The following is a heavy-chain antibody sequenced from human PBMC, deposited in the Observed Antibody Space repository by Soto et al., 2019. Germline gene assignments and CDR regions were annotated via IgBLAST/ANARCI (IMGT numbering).Heavy chain of an antibody. J-gene: IGHJ5*02. CDR1: GFTFSSYG. V-gene: IGHV3-30*18. D-gene: IGHD3-10*01. CDR3: AKDPYYYGSGSLHWFDP. CDR2: ISYDGSNK. Sequence: GGSLRLSCAASGFTFSSYGMHWVRQAPGKGLEWVAVISYDGSNKYYADSVKGRFTISRDNSKNTLYLQMNSLRAEDTAVYYCAKDPYYYGSGSLHWFDPWGQGTLVTVSS.